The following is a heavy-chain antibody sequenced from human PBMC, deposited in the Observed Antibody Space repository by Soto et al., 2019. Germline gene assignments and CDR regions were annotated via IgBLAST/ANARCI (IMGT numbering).Heavy chain of an antibody. J-gene: IGHJ6*03. V-gene: IGHV1-46*01. CDR1: GYTFTSYY. D-gene: IGHD2-2*01. Sequence: ASVKVSCKASGYTFTSYYMHWVRQAPGQGLEWMGIINPSGGSTSYAQKFQGRVTMTRNTSTSTVYMELSSLRSEDTAVYYCARGPSTDIVVVPAASYYYYYYMDVWGKGTTVTVSS. CDR3: ARGPSTDIVVVPAASYYYYYYMDV. CDR2: INPSGGST.